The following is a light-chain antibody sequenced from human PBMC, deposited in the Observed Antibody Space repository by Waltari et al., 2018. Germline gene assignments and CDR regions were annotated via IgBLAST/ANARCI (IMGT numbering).Light chain of an antibody. J-gene: IGKJ4*01. V-gene: IGKV3-11*01. CDR2: DAS. CDR1: QSVGTY. Sequence: EIVLTQSPDILSFSPGERATLSCRASQSVGTYLAWYQQLPGQSPRLLIYDASYKSTGIPARFSGSGSETDFTLTISSLQPEDFAVYYCQQRRNWPLTFGGGTRVQI. CDR3: QQRRNWPLT.